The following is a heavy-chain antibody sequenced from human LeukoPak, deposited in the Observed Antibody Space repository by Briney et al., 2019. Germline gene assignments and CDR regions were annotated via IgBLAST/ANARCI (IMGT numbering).Heavy chain of an antibody. D-gene: IGHD1-26*01. CDR2: ISSSSSTI. Sequence: GGSLRLSCAASGFTFSSYSMNWIRQAPGKGLEWVSYISSSSSTIYYADSVKGRFTISRDNAKNSLYLQMNSLRAEDTAVYYCARDPPRGIVGAPHFDYWGQGTLVTVSS. J-gene: IGHJ4*02. CDR1: GFTFSSYS. CDR3: ARDPPRGIVGAPHFDY. V-gene: IGHV3-48*01.